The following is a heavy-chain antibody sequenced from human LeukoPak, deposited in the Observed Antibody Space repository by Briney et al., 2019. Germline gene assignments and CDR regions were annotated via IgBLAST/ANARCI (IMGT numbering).Heavy chain of an antibody. CDR1: GGSFSGYF. CDR3: ARGPPPRGDFWSGYYRGAFGY. Sequence: SETLSLTCAVYGGSFSGYFWSWFRQPPGKGLEWIGEINHSGSTNYNPSLKSRVTISVDTSKNQFSLKLSSVTAADTAVYYCARGPPPRGDFWSGYYRGAFGYWGQGTLVTVSS. D-gene: IGHD3-3*01. J-gene: IGHJ4*02. V-gene: IGHV4-34*01. CDR2: INHSGST.